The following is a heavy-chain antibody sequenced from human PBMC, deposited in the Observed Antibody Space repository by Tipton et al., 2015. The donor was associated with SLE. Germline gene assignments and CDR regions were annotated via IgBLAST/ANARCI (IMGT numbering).Heavy chain of an antibody. D-gene: IGHD6-19*01. V-gene: IGHV4-31*03. CDR1: GGSISSGAYY. J-gene: IGHJ6*02. CDR2: IYYSGST. Sequence: TLSLTCTVSGGSISSGAYYWNWIRQHPGKGLEWIGYIYYSGSTYYNPSLKSRVTISVDTSKNQFSLKLSSVTAADTAVYYCARDGAVAPFYYYGLDVWGQGTTVTVSS. CDR3: ARDGAVAPFYYYGLDV.